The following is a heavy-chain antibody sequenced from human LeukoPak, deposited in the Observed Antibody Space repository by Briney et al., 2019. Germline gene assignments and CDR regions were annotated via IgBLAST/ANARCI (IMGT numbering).Heavy chain of an antibody. CDR3: ARGTGMTPISGYYSFVY. Sequence: SETLSLTCTASGGSITGYYWNWIRQPAGKGLEWIGRVSDTGRAYYNPSLERRVTISLDTSNNRFFLKVTSVTAADTAVYYCARGTGMTPISGYYSFVYWGQGALVSVSS. V-gene: IGHV4-4*07. CDR1: GGSITGYY. CDR2: VSDTGRA. J-gene: IGHJ4*02. D-gene: IGHD5-12*01.